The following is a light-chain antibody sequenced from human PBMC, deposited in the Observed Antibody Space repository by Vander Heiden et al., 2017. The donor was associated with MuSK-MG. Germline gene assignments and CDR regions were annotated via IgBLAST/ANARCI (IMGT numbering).Light chain of an antibody. CDR2: DVS. V-gene: IGLV2-14*01. CDR3: SSDTSSSTYV. Sequence: QSALTQPASVSGSPGPSITISCTGTSSDVGGYNYVSWYQQHPGKAPKLMIYDVSKRPAGVSNRFSGSKSGNTASLTISGLKAEDEADYYCSSDTSSSTYVFGTGTKVTVL. CDR1: SSDVGGYNY. J-gene: IGLJ1*01.